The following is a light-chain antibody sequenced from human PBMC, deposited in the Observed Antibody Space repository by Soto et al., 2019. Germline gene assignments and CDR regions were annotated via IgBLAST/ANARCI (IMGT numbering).Light chain of an antibody. Sequence: QSALAQPASVSGSPGQSITISCTGTSSDVGGYNHVSWYQQHPGKAPKLMIFEVSNRPSGVSDRFFASKSGNTASLTISGLQAEDEADYYCCSYTRSRTYVFGTGTKVTVL. CDR3: CSYTRSRTYV. CDR2: EVS. CDR1: SSDVGGYNH. V-gene: IGLV2-14*01. J-gene: IGLJ1*01.